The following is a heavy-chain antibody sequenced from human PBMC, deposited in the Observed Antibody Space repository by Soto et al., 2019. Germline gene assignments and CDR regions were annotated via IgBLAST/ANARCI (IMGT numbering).Heavy chain of an antibody. J-gene: IGHJ4*02. D-gene: IGHD4-17*01. V-gene: IGHV4-39*01. CDR2: IYDSGST. CDR1: GGSISTTNYY. Sequence: SETLSLTCTISGGSISTTNYYWGWIRQPPGKGLEWIGTIYDSGSTYYNPSLKSRVTISVDTSKNQFSLKLSSVTAADTAVYYCASMYGDYVSYWGQGTLVTVSS. CDR3: ASMYGDYVSY.